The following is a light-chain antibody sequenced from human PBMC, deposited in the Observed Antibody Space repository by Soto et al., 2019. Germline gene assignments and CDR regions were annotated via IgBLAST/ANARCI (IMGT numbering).Light chain of an antibody. V-gene: IGKV3-20*01. CDR2: GAS. CDR1: QSVSSSY. Sequence: EIVLTQSPGTLSLSTGERATLSCRASQSVSSSYLAWYQQKPGQAPRLLIYGASSRATGIPDRFSGSGSGPDFTLTISRLEPEDFAVYYCQQYGSSRAITFGQGTRLEIK. J-gene: IGKJ5*01. CDR3: QQYGSSRAIT.